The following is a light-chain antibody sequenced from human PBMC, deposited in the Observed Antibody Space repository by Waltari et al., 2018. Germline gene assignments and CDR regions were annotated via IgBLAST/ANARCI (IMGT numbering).Light chain of an antibody. CDR2: EGT. V-gene: IGLV2-23*03. CDR1: TSPLESYNR. J-gene: IGLJ2*01. CDR3: CSYGRGGNFVV. Sequence: QSGLTQPASVSGSPGQSITISCTGITSPLESYNRVSWYQQHPGKAPKLVIYEGTRRPSDVSSRLSGSISGNTASLTISGLQTDDEADYYCCSYGRGGNFVVFGGGTRVTVL.